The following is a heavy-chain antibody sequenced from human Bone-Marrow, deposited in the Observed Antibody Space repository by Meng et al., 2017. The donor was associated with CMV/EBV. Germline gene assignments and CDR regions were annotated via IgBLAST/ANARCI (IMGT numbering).Heavy chain of an antibody. Sequence: GESLKISCAASGFTSSDYYMSWIRQAPGKGLEWVSYISSSGSTIYYADSVKGRFTISRDNSKNTLYLQMNSLRAEDTAVYYCAKDPGDGVGYWGQGTLVTVSS. J-gene: IGHJ4*02. CDR3: AKDPGDGVGY. CDR2: ISSSGSTI. CDR1: GFTSSDYY. V-gene: IGHV3-11*04. D-gene: IGHD1-26*01.